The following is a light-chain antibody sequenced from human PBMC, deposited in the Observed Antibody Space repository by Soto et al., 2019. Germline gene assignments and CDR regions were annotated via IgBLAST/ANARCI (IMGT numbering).Light chain of an antibody. Sequence: VVMTQSPMSQPVTLGQPASISCTSSQSLVYRDGNTYLNWFHQRPGQPPRRLIYKVSNRDSGVPDRFSGSGSASDFTLKISRVAAEDVGLYYCMQGSHWPYTFGQGTKLEIK. V-gene: IGKV2-30*01. CDR3: MQGSHWPYT. CDR1: QSLVYRDGNTY. J-gene: IGKJ2*01. CDR2: KVS.